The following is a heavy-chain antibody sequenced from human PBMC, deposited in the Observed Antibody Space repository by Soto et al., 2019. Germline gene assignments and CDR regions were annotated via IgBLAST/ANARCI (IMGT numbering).Heavy chain of an antibody. CDR1: GFSFDGYA. Sequence: GGSLRLSCASSGFSFDGYAMNCVRQPPGKCLEWVSGISWNSGNIDYADSVKGRFTISRDNAKNSLYLQMNSLRAEDTALYYCVKASTYSSYKGWFEPLGQGTMVTVSS. V-gene: IGHV3-9*01. D-gene: IGHD6-6*01. CDR2: ISWNSGNI. CDR3: VKASTYSSYKGWFEP. J-gene: IGHJ5*02.